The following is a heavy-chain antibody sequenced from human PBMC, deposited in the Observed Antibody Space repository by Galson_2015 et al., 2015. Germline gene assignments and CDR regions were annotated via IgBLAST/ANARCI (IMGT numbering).Heavy chain of an antibody. J-gene: IGHJ4*02. V-gene: IGHV4-59*01. CDR2: IYYSGTT. Sequence: LSLTCTVSGGSISTYYWSWIRQLPGKGLEWIGYIYYSGTTSYNPSLKSRVTISEDTSKNQFSLKLRSVTAADTAVYHCARTFSSGWDYFDYWGQGTLVTVSS. CDR1: GGSISTYY. D-gene: IGHD6-19*01. CDR3: ARTFSSGWDYFDY.